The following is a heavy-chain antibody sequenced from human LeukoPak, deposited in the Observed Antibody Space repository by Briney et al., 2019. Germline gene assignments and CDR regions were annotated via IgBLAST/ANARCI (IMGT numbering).Heavy chain of an antibody. J-gene: IGHJ4*02. V-gene: IGHV4-4*02. CDR2: IYHSGST. D-gene: IGHD6-19*01. Sequence: SWVRQPPGKGLEWIGEIYHSGSTNYNPSLKSRVTISVDKSKNQFSLKLSSVTAADTAVYYCARGRIAVAGTEDYWGQGTLVTVSS. CDR3: ARGRIAVAGTEDY.